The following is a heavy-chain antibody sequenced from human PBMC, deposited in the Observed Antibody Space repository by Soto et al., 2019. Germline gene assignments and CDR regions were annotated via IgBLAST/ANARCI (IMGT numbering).Heavy chain of an antibody. CDR2: TYYRSRWYN. CDR1: GDSVSSNSAA. Sequence: SQTLSLTCAISGDSVSSNSAAWNWIRRSPSGGLEWLGRTYYRSRWYNDYAVSVRSRITINPDTSKNQFSLQLNSVTPEDTAVYYCAGDNWNYYYGMDVWGQGTTVTVSS. CDR3: AGDNWNYYYGMDV. V-gene: IGHV6-1*01. J-gene: IGHJ6*02. D-gene: IGHD1-20*01.